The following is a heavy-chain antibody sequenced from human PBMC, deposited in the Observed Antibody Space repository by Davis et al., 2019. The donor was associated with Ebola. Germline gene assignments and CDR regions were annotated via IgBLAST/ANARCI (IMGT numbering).Heavy chain of an antibody. CDR2: IRSKANSYAT. CDR1: GFTFSGSA. J-gene: IGHJ4*02. D-gene: IGHD6-19*01. Sequence: GESLKISCAASGFTFSGSAMHWVRQASGKGLEWVGRIRSKANSYATAYAASVKGRFTISRDDSKNMAYLQMNSLRAEDTAVYYCARSPLYSSGWYDYWGQGTLVTVSS. CDR3: ARSPLYSSGWYDY. V-gene: IGHV3-73*01.